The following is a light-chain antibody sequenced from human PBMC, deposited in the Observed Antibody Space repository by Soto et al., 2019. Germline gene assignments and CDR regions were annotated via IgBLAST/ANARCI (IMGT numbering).Light chain of an antibody. Sequence: DIQVTQSPSSLSASVGDRVTITCRASQGIRNNLGWYQQKPGKAPKRLIYDASRLESGVPSRFGGSGSGTEFTLTINNLQPDDFATYYCLQHLDRPWTFGHGTKVEI. CDR3: LQHLDRPWT. J-gene: IGKJ1*01. CDR2: DAS. V-gene: IGKV1-17*02. CDR1: QGIRNN.